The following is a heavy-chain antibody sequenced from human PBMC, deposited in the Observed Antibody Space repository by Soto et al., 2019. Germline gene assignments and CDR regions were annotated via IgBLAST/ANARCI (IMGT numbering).Heavy chain of an antibody. J-gene: IGHJ4*02. CDR2: IFYDGSYK. CDR1: GFTFSRYG. D-gene: IGHD4-17*01. V-gene: IGHV3-30*18. CDR3: AKDGDYGGSSAGY. Sequence: QVQLVESGGGVVQPGRSLRLSCAASGFTFSRYGMHWVRQAPGKGLEWVAIIFYDGSYKDYADSVKGRFTISRDQSKHTLYLQMNSLRAEDTAVDYCAKDGDYGGSSAGYWGQGTLVTVSS.